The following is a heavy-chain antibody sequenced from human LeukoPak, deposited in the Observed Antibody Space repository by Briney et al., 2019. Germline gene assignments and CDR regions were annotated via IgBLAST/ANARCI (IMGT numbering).Heavy chain of an antibody. CDR2: ISHDGNT. J-gene: IGHJ5*02. D-gene: IGHD1-1*01. Sequence: PSETLSLTCAVYGESFGDYYWSWIRQPPEKGLEWIGQISHDGNTNYNPSLKSRVTLSTDTSKNQFSLRLTSVTTADTAIYYCARRRDWNDVLDPWGQGTPVTVSS. CDR1: GESFGDYY. CDR3: ARRRDWNDVLDP. V-gene: IGHV4-34*01.